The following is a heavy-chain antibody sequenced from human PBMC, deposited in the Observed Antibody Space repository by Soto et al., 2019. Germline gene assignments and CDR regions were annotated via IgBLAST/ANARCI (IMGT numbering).Heavy chain of an antibody. CDR3: ARDYDWNDAGWFDP. CDR1: GGTFSSYA. V-gene: IGHV1-69*01. D-gene: IGHD1-20*01. Sequence: QVQLVQSGAEVKKPGSSVKVSCKASGGTFSSYAISWVRQAPGQGLEWMGGIIPIFGTANYAQKFQGRVTSTAEESTGTAYMGLGSLRSEDTAVYYCARDYDWNDAGWFDPWGQGTLVTVSS. J-gene: IGHJ5*02. CDR2: IIPIFGTA.